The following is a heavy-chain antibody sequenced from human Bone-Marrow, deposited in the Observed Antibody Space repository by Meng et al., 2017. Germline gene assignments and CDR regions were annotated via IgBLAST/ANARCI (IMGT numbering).Heavy chain of an antibody. J-gene: IGHJ4*02. Sequence: SETLSLTCTVSGGSISSYYWSWIRQPPGKGLEWIGYIYYSGSTYYNPSLKSRVTISVDTSKNQFSLKLSSVTAADTAVYYCARGKDYYDSSGYYPFDYWGQGTLVTVSS. V-gene: IGHV4-59*12. D-gene: IGHD3-22*01. CDR2: IYYSGST. CDR1: GGSISSYY. CDR3: ARGKDYYDSSGYYPFDY.